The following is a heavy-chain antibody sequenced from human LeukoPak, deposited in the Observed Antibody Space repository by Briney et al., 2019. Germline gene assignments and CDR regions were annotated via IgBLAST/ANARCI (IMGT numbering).Heavy chain of an antibody. CDR3: AKAGGWYGSALGY. J-gene: IGHJ4*02. CDR1: GGSISSYY. CDR2: IYYSGST. Sequence: SETLSLTCTVSGGSISSYYWSWTRQPPGKGLEWIGHIYYSGSTNYNPSLKSRVTISVDTSKNQFSLKLSSVTAADTAVYYCAKAGGWYGSALGYWGQGTLVTVSS. D-gene: IGHD6-19*01. V-gene: IGHV4-59*08.